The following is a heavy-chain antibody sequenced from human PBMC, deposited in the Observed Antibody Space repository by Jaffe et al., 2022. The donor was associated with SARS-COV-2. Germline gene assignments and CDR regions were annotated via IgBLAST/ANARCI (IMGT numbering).Heavy chain of an antibody. V-gene: IGHV7-4-1*02. J-gene: IGHJ4*02. CDR2: INTNTGNP. CDR1: GYTFTSYA. CDR3: ARGGETERWLQFGLTRY. D-gene: IGHD5-12*01. Sequence: QVQLVQSGSELKKPGASVKVSCKASGYTFTSYAMNWVRQAPGQGLEWMGWINTNTGNPTYAQGFTGRFVFSLDTSVSTAYLQISSLKAEDTAVYYCARGGETERWLQFGLTRYWGQGTLVTVSS.